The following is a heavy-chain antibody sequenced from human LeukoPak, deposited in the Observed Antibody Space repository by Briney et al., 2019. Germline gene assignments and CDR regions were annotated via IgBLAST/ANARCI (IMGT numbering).Heavy chain of an antibody. CDR2: TDNSGSAI. CDR1: GFTFTDHY. Sequence: PGGSLRLSCAASGFTFTDHYMTWIRQAPGKGLEWVSYTDNSGSAIYYADSVKGRFTISRDNAKNSLYLQMNSLRAEDTAVYYCASPGGLTVTTPLRYDYWGQGTLVTVSS. D-gene: IGHD4-17*01. J-gene: IGHJ4*02. V-gene: IGHV3-11*01. CDR3: ASPGGLTVTTPLRYDY.